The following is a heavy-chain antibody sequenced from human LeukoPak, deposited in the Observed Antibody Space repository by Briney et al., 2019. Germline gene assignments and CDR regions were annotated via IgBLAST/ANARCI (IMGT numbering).Heavy chain of an antibody. D-gene: IGHD6-19*01. J-gene: IGHJ5*02. CDR2: ISSSGGTI. V-gene: IGHV3-11*01. Sequence: PGGSLRLSCAASGFTFSDYYMTWIRQAPGKGLEWVSYISSSGGTIHYADSVKGRFTISRDNAKNSLYLQMNSLRAEDTAVYYCAGSVAGNNWFDPWGQGTLVTVSS. CDR3: AGSVAGNNWFDP. CDR1: GFTFSDYY.